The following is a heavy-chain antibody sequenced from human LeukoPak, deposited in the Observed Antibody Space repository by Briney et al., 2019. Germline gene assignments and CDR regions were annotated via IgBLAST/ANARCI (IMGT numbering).Heavy chain of an antibody. CDR2: IIPILGIA. D-gene: IGHD2-15*01. V-gene: IGHV1-69*02. J-gene: IGHJ4*02. CDR3: ARMPCSGGSCYPDY. Sequence: SVKVSCKASGGTFSSYTISWVRQAPGQGVEWMGRIIPILGIANYAQKFQGRVTITADKSTSTAYMELSSLRSEDTAVYYCARMPCSGGSCYPDYWGQGTLATVSS. CDR1: GGTFSSYT.